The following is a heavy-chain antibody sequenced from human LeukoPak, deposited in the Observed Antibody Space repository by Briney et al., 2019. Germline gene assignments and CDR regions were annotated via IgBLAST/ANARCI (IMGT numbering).Heavy chain of an antibody. Sequence: SQTLSITCAICGDSVSSNSAAWNWIRQSPSRGLEWLGRTYYKSKWYNGYAVSVKSRITINPDTSKNQFSLQLNSVTPEDTAVYYCARLNWNDYYGMDVWGQGTTVTVSS. J-gene: IGHJ6*02. V-gene: IGHV6-1*01. CDR3: ARLNWNDYYGMDV. D-gene: IGHD1-1*01. CDR2: TYYKSKWYN. CDR1: GDSVSSNSAA.